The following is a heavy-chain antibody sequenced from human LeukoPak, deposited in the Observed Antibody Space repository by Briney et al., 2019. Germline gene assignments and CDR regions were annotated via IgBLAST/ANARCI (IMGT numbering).Heavy chain of an antibody. CDR3: ARVPLRFLEPFDY. J-gene: IGHJ4*02. V-gene: IGHV4-34*01. CDR2: INHSGGA. CDR1: GGSFIGYY. Sequence: SETLSLTCAVYGGSFIGYYWSWIRQPPGKGLEWIGEINHSGGANYNPSLKSRVTISADTSKSQFSLKLGSVTAADAAVYYCARVPLRFLEPFDYWGQGTLVTVSS. D-gene: IGHD3-3*01.